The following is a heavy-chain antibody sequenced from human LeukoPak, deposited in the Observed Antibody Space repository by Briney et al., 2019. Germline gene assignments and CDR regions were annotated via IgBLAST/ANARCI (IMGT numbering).Heavy chain of an antibody. CDR2: INPSLGST. V-gene: IGHV1-46*01. Sequence: ASVKVSCKASGYNFTTYYMHWVRQAPGQGLEWMGIINPSLGSTRYAQKFQGRVTMTRDTSTSTLYMELSRLRSEDTAVYYCARVLVAASSDAFDIWGQGTMVSVS. J-gene: IGHJ3*02. CDR3: ARVLVAASSDAFDI. CDR1: GYNFTTYY. D-gene: IGHD2-8*02.